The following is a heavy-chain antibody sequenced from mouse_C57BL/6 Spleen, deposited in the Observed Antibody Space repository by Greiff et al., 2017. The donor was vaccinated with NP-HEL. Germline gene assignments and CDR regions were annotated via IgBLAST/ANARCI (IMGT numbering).Heavy chain of an antibody. J-gene: IGHJ2*01. CDR3: ARGNYYGSSPDY. CDR2: ISDGGSYT. Sequence: DVKLVESGGGLVKPGGSLKLSCAASGFTFSSYAMSWVRQTPEKRLEWVATISDGGSYTYYPDNVKGRFTISRDNAKNNLYLQMSHLKSEDTAMYYCARGNYYGSSPDYWGQGTTLTVSS. CDR1: GFTFSSYA. V-gene: IGHV5-4*03. D-gene: IGHD1-1*01.